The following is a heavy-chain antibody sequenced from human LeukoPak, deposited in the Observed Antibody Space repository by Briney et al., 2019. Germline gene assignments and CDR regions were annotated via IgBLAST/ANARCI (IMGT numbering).Heavy chain of an antibody. CDR1: GFTFSDYS. Sequence: GGSLRLSCAASGFTFSDYSMNWVRQAPGKGLEDISYISSDRKTTSYADSVKGRFTISRDNAKNSLYLQMNSLRVEDTAVYYCARDRWGYCSGGSCYSTGAFDIWGQGTMVTVSS. J-gene: IGHJ3*02. V-gene: IGHV3-48*01. D-gene: IGHD2-15*01. CDR3: ARDRWGYCSGGSCYSTGAFDI. CDR2: ISSDRKTT.